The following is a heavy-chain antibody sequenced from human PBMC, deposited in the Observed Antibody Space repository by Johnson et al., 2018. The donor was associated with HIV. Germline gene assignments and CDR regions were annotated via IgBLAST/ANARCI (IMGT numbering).Heavy chain of an antibody. Sequence: VQLVESGGGFVKPGGSLRLSCAASGFTFSNAWMSWVRQAPGKGLEWVGRIKSKTDGGTTDYAAPEKGRFTISRDDSKNTLNLQMNSLKTEDTAVYYCTTDRGNGDYDAFDIWGQGTMVTVSS. CDR3: TTDRGNGDYDAFDI. CDR2: IKSKTDGGTT. D-gene: IGHD4-17*01. V-gene: IGHV3-15*01. CDR1: GFTFSNAW. J-gene: IGHJ3*02.